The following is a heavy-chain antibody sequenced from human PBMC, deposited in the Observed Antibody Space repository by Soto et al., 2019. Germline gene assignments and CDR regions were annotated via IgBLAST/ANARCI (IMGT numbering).Heavy chain of an antibody. D-gene: IGHD6-6*01. Sequence: SETLSLTCAVYGGSFSDYYWSWIRQPPGKGLEWIGEINHSGSTNYNPSLKSRVTISVDTSKNQFSLKLSSVTAADTAVYYCARALTYEYSSSYYFDYWGQGTLVTVSS. V-gene: IGHV4-34*09. CDR1: GGSFSDYY. J-gene: IGHJ4*02. CDR3: ARALTYEYSSSYYFDY. CDR2: INHSGST.